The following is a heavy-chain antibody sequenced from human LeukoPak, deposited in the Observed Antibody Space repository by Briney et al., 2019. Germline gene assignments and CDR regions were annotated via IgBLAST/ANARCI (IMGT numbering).Heavy chain of an antibody. CDR3: ARVVLTNCGGDCYSRYYFDY. Sequence: PGGSLRLSCAASGFTFSSYSMNWVRQAPGKGLEWVSSISSSSSYIYYADSVKGRFTISRDNAKNSLYLQMNSLRAEDTAVYYCARVVLTNCGGDCYSRYYFDYWGQGTLVTVSS. D-gene: IGHD2-21*02. CDR1: GFTFSSYS. J-gene: IGHJ4*02. V-gene: IGHV3-21*01. CDR2: ISSSSSYI.